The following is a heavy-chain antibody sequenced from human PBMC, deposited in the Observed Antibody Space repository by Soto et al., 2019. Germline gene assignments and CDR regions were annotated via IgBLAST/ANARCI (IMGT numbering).Heavy chain of an antibody. V-gene: IGHV1-18*01. CDR2: ISAYNGNT. CDR1: GYTFTSYG. CDR3: ARDRSNDFWSGYPNYFDY. Sequence: ASVKVSCKASGYTFTSYGISWVRQAPGQGLEWMGWISAYNGNTNYAQKLQGRVTITTDTSTSTAYMELSSLRSEDTAVYYCARDRSNDFWSGYPNYFDYWGQGTLVTVSS. J-gene: IGHJ4*02. D-gene: IGHD3-3*01.